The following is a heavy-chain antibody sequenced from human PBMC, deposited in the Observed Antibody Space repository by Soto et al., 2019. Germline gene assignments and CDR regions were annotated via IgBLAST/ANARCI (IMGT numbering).Heavy chain of an antibody. D-gene: IGHD7-27*01. CDR3: ARDLSWGSNWYYYMDA. Sequence: EVQLVESGGGLVQPGGSLRLSCATSGFILSDCAMNWVRQAPGKGLEWVSYISSSSSVIDYADSVKGRFTVSRDKARNPLYLQMNSRRAEDTAVYYCARDLSWGSNWYYYMDAWGKGTTVTVSS. CDR1: GFILSDCA. V-gene: IGHV3-48*01. CDR2: ISSSSSVI. J-gene: IGHJ6*03.